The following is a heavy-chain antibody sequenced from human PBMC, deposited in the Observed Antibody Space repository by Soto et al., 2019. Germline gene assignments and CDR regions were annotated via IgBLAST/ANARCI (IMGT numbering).Heavy chain of an antibody. J-gene: IGHJ4*02. CDR3: ARHKDTSSRYLLPDF. Sequence: QLQLQESGPGLVKPSETLSLTCTVSGGSISSSSYYWGWIRQPPGKWLEWIGSIYYSGNAYYNPSLKSRVVVSVDTSKNQVSLKVTSVTATDTALYYCARHKDTSSRYLLPDFWGQGTLVTVSS. CDR1: GGSISSSSYY. CDR2: IYYSGNA. V-gene: IGHV4-39*01. D-gene: IGHD6-13*01.